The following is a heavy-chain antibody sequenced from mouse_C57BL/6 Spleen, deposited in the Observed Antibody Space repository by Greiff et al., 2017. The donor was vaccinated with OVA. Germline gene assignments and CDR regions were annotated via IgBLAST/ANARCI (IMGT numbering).Heavy chain of an antibody. CDR1: GYTFTSYW. CDR2: IYPGSGST. Sequence: QVQLKQSGAELVKPGASVKMSCKASGYTFTSYWITWVKQRPGQGLEWIGDIYPGSGSTNYNEKFKSKATLTVDTSSSTAYMQLSSLTSEDSAVYYCARGEYSNGAMDYWGQGTSVTVSS. D-gene: IGHD2-5*01. CDR3: ARGEYSNGAMDY. V-gene: IGHV1-55*01. J-gene: IGHJ4*01.